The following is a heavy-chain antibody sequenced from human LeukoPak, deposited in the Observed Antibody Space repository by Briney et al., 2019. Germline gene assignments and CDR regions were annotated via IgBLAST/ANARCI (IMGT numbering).Heavy chain of an antibody. Sequence: GGSLRLSCKASGFTFSNYAMNWVRQAPGKGLEWVSSITSVSSYKYYADSVKGRFTISRDNAKNSLFLQMNSLRAEDTAVYYCAKDGRGRYSSGWLGPVGYWGQGTLVTVSS. V-gene: IGHV3-21*04. D-gene: IGHD6-19*01. J-gene: IGHJ4*02. CDR2: ITSVSSYK. CDR3: AKDGRGRYSSGWLGPVGY. CDR1: GFTFSNYA.